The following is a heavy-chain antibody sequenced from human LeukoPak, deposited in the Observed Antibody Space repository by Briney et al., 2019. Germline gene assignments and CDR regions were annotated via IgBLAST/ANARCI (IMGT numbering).Heavy chain of an antibody. Sequence: ASVKVSCKASGYTFTSYDINWVRQATGQGLEWRGWISAYNGNTNYAQKLQGRVTMTTDTSTSTAYMELRSLRSDDTAVYYCARAGSGYSYGPDAFDIWGQGTMVTVSS. CDR3: ARAGSGYSYGPDAFDI. CDR1: GYTFTSYD. D-gene: IGHD5-18*01. J-gene: IGHJ3*02. CDR2: ISAYNGNT. V-gene: IGHV1-18*01.